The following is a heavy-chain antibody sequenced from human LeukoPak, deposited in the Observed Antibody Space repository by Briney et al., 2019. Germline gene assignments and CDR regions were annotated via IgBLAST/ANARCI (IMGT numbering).Heavy chain of an antibody. CDR2: VYYSGTT. V-gene: IGHV4-59*01. CDR3: ARDRQWLGYFDY. Sequence: PSETLSLTCTVSGGSISGYYWSWIRQPPGKGLEWIGYVYYSGTTNYNPSLKSRVTISVDTSKNQFFLKVSSVTAADTAVYYCARDRQWLGYFDYWGQGTLVTVSS. J-gene: IGHJ4*02. D-gene: IGHD6-19*01. CDR1: GGSISGYY.